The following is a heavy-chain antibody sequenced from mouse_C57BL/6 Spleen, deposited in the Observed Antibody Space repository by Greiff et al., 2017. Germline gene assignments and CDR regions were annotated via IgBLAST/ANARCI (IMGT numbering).Heavy chain of an antibody. CDR1: GFTINDYY. J-gene: IGHJ3*01. D-gene: IGHD2-4*01. Sequence: EVQLQESGAELVRPGASVKLSCTASGFTINDYYMHWVKQRPEQGLEWLGRIDPEDGDTEYAPKFQGKATMTADTSSNTAYLQLSSLTSEDAAVYYCTTDYDWFAYWGQGTLVTVSA. CDR3: TTDYDWFAY. CDR2: IDPEDGDT. V-gene: IGHV14-1*01.